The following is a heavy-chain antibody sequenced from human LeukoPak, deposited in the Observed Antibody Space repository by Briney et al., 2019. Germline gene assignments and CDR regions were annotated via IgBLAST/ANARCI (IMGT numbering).Heavy chain of an antibody. V-gene: IGHV3-23*01. CDR2: ISGGGGST. D-gene: IGHD1-26*01. CDR3: AKGGKWDVTPFDY. Sequence: GGSLRLSCAASGFTFTSYSMNWVRQAPGKGLEWVSTISGGGGSTYYADSVKGRFTISRDNSKNTLYLQVNSLRTEDTAVYYCAKGGKWDVTPFDYWGQGTLVTVSS. CDR1: GFTFTSYS. J-gene: IGHJ4*02.